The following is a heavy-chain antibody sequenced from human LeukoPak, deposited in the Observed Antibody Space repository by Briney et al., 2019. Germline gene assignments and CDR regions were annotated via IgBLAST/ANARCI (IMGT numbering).Heavy chain of an antibody. Sequence: GGSLRLSCAASGFTFSSYAMHWVRQAPGKGLEWVAVISYDGSNKYYADSVKGRFTISRDNSKNTLYLQMNSLRAEDTAVYYCAREVGITMIVVAIATRPFDYWGQGTLVTVSS. CDR2: ISYDGSNK. V-gene: IGHV3-30-3*01. D-gene: IGHD3-22*01. CDR1: GFTFSSYA. CDR3: AREVGITMIVVAIATRPFDY. J-gene: IGHJ4*02.